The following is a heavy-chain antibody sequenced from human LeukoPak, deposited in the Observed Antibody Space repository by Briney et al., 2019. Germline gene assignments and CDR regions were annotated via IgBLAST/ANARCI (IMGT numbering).Heavy chain of an antibody. CDR2: IWYDGSNK. J-gene: IGHJ4*02. Sequence: GGSLRLSCAASGFTFSSYGMHWVRQAPGKGLEWVAVIWYDGSNKYYADSVKGRFTISRDNSKNTLYLQMNSLRAEDTAVYYCARELLIAAARPYGGWGQGTLVTASS. V-gene: IGHV3-33*01. CDR1: GFTFSSYG. CDR3: ARELLIAAARPYGG. D-gene: IGHD6-13*01.